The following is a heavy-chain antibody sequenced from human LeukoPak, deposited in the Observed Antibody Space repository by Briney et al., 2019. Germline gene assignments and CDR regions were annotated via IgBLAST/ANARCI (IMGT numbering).Heavy chain of an antibody. CDR1: GFTVSTNS. CDR2: ISSSSSYI. V-gene: IGHV3-21*04. J-gene: IGHJ4*02. Sequence: GGSLRLSCTVSGFTVSTNSMSWVRQAPGKGLEWVSSISSSSSYIYYADSVRGRFTISRDNPKNSLYLQMNSLRSEDTAVYYCARGSSGSQYFDYWGQGTRVTVSS. CDR3: ARGSSGSQYFDY. D-gene: IGHD1-26*01.